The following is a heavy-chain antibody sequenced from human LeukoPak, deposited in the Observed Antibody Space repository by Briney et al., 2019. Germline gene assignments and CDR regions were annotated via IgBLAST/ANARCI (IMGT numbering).Heavy chain of an antibody. V-gene: IGHV3-15*01. CDR1: GFTFSNAW. CDR2: IKSKTDGGTT. CDR3: TTPRTTVVTKDYFDY. J-gene: IGHJ4*02. D-gene: IGHD4-23*01. Sequence: GGSLRLSCAASGFTFSNAWMSWVRQAPGKGREWGGRIKSKTDGGTTDYAAPVKGRFTISRDDSKNTLYLQMNSLKTEDTAVYYCTTPRTTVVTKDYFDYWGQGTLVTVSS.